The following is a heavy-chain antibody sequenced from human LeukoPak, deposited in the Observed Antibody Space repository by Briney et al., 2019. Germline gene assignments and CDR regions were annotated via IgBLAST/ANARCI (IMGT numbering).Heavy chain of an antibody. V-gene: IGHV1-69*04. CDR1: XXX. CDR2: IIPILVIA. CDR3: ARVRCSGGSCYSHYYYGMAV. J-gene: IGHJ6*02. D-gene: IGHD2-15*01. Sequence: XXXIXXXXQAPGQGREWMGWIIPILVIATYAQKFQGRVTITADKSTSTAYMELSSLRSEDTAVYYCARVRCSGGSCYSHYYYGMAVWGQGTTVTVSS.